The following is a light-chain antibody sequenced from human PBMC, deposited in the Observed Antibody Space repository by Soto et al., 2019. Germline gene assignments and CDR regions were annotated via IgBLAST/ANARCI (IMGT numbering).Light chain of an antibody. CDR3: QQYESYSPLT. Sequence: EIVLRQSAATACLRXNPSATLSXXXSQSVSSSYLAWYQQKPGQAPRLLIYGASSRATGIPDRFSGSGSGTDFTLTISSLQPDDFATYYCQQYESYSPLTFGGGTKV. CDR1: QSVSSSY. V-gene: IGKV3-20*01. CDR2: GAS. J-gene: IGKJ4*01.